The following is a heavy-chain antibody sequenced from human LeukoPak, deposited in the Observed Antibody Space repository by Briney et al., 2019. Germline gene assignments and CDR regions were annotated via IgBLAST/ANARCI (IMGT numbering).Heavy chain of an antibody. CDR3: ARDTYADYWGMDA. J-gene: IGHJ6*02. D-gene: IGHD3-16*01. CDR2: ITPSSSYV. CDR1: GFTFSTYN. V-gene: IGHV3-21*01. Sequence: GGSLRLSCAASGFTFSTYNMNWVRQAPGKGPQWVSSITPSSSYVYYADSVKGRFTISRDNAKNSLYLQTNSLRAEDTAVYYCARDTYADYWGMDAWGQGTTVTVSS.